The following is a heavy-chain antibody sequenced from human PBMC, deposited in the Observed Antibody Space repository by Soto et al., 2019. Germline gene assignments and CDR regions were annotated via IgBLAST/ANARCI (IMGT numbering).Heavy chain of an antibody. D-gene: IGHD6-13*01. J-gene: IGHJ4*02. CDR3: ARGRGIGTAARTFAY. V-gene: IGHV1-8*01. CDR2: MNPNSGNT. Sequence: GASVKVSCKASGYTFSNYDINWVRQAAGQGLEWMGWMNPNSGNTGYAQKFRGRVTMTRNTSIGTAYMELSSLKSEDTAVYYCARGRGIGTAARTFAYWGQGILVTVSS. CDR1: GYTFSNYD.